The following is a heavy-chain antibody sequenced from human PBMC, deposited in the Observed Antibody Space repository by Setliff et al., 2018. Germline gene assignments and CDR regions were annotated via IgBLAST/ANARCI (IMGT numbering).Heavy chain of an antibody. CDR2: INHRGTT. Sequence: PSETLSLTCAVYGGSFSGYYWNLIRQAPGKGLEWIGEINHRGTTSYTPSLKGRVTISVDTSKNLFSLKLSSVTAADTAVYFCARGPRFDYESPTYRRRFDPWGQGTAVTVS. CDR1: GGSFSGYY. D-gene: IGHD3-22*01. J-gene: IGHJ5*02. V-gene: IGHV4-34*01. CDR3: ARGPRFDYESPTYRRRFDP.